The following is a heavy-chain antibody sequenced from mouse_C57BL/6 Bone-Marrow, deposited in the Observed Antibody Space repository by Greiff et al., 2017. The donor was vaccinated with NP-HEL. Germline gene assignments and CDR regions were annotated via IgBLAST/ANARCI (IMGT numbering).Heavy chain of an antibody. CDR3: ARHLTGYFDV. J-gene: IGHJ1*03. CDR1: GFTFSDYG. V-gene: IGHV5-15*01. CDR2: ISNLAYSI. Sequence: EVKLQESGGGLVQPGGSLKLSCAASGFTFSDYGMAWVRQAPRKGPEWVAFISNLAYSIYYADTVTGRFTISRENAKNTLYLEMSSLRSEDTAMYYCARHLTGYFDVWGTGTTVTVSS.